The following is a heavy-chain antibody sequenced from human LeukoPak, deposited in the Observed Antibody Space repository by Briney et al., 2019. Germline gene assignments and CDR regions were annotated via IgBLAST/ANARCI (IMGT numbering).Heavy chain of an antibody. D-gene: IGHD6-6*01. V-gene: IGHV3-23*01. CDR3: AKRGPYSSSSAFDY. J-gene: IGHJ4*02. Sequence: GGSLRLSCAASGFTVSSNYMSWVRQAPGKGLEWVSAISGSGGSTYYADSVKGRFTISRDNSKNTLYLQMNSLRAEDTAVYYCAKRGPYSSSSAFDYWGQGTLVTVSS. CDR2: ISGSGGST. CDR1: GFTVSSNY.